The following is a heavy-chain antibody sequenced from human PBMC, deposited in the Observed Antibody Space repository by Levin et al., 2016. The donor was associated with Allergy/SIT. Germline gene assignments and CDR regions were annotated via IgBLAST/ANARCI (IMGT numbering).Heavy chain of an antibody. Sequence: SETLSLTCTVSGASISSGGYYWSWIRQHPGKGLEWIGYIYYSGSTYYNPSLKSRVTISIDTSKNQFSLKLSSVTAADTAVYYCARGASPEYYFDYWGQGTLVTVSS. CDR3: ARGASPEYYFDY. CDR1: GASISSGGYY. J-gene: IGHJ4*02. CDR2: IYYSGST. V-gene: IGHV4-31*03. D-gene: IGHD2-2*01.